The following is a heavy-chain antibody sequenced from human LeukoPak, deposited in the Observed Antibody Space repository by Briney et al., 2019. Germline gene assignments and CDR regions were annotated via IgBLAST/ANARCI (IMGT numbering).Heavy chain of an antibody. V-gene: IGHV3-11*04. J-gene: IGHJ6*03. Sequence: GGSLRLSCAASGFTFSDYYMSWIRQAPGKGLEWVSYISSSGSTIYYADSVKGRFTISRHNAKNSLYLQMNSLRAEDTAVYYCARRVWATVTQSYYYYYMDVWGKGTTVTVSS. CDR3: ARRVWATVTQSYYYYYMDV. CDR1: GFTFSDYY. CDR2: ISSSGSTI. D-gene: IGHD4-17*01.